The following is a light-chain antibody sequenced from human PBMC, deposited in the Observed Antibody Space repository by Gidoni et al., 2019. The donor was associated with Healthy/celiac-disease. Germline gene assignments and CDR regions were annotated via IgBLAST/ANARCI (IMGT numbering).Light chain of an antibody. Sequence: DIGTTQAADPLAVSLGERATINCKSSQSVLYSSNNKNYLAWYQQKPGQPPKLLIYWASTRESGVPDRFSGSGSGTDFTLTISSLQAEDVSVYYCQQYYSTPWTFGQGTKVEIK. V-gene: IGKV4-1*01. CDR1: QSVLYSSNNKNY. J-gene: IGKJ1*01. CDR2: WAS. CDR3: QQYYSTPWT.